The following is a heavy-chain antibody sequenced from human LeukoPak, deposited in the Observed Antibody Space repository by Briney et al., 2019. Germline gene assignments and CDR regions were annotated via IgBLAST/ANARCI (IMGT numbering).Heavy chain of an antibody. CDR3: ARVIAAAHGHPIHYYYYMDV. D-gene: IGHD6-13*01. CDR1: GFTFSSYE. CDR2: ISSSGSTI. J-gene: IGHJ6*03. V-gene: IGHV3-48*03. Sequence: GGSLRLSCAASGFTFSSYEMNWVRQAPGKGLEWASYISSSGSTIYYADSVKGRFTISRDNAKNSLYLQMNSLRAEDTAVYYCARVIAAAHGHPIHYYYYMDVWGKGTTVTVSS.